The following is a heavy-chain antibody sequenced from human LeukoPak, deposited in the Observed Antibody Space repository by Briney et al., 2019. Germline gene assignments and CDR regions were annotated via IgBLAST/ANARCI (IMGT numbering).Heavy chain of an antibody. CDR1: GFTFSSYG. J-gene: IGHJ4*02. V-gene: IGHV3-30*18. Sequence: GGSLRLSCAASGFTFSSYGMHWVRQAPGKGLEWVAVISYDGSNKYYADSVKGRFTISGDNSKNTLYLQMNSLRAEDTAVYYCAKSYSYEDWGQGTLVTVSS. D-gene: IGHD5-18*01. CDR3: AKSYSYED. CDR2: ISYDGSNK.